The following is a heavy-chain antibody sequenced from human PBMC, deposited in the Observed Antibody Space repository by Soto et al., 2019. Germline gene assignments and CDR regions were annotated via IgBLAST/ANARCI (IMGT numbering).Heavy chain of an antibody. J-gene: IGHJ4*02. D-gene: IGHD3-9*01. CDR3: AKEDYDILTGYYPGGYYFDY. CDR1: GFTFSSYA. CDR2: ISGSGGST. V-gene: IGHV3-23*01. Sequence: GGSLRLSCVASGFTFSSYAMSWVRQAPGKGLEWVSAISGSGGSTYYADSVKGRFTISRDNSKNTLYLQMNSLRAEDTAVYYCAKEDYDILTGYYPGGYYFDYWGQGTLVTVSS.